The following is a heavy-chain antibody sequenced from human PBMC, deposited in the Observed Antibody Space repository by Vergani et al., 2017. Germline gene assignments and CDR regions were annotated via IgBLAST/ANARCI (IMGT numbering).Heavy chain of an antibody. CDR2: IKSTFDRGTI. Sequence: VQLVESGGGLVKPGGSLRLSCAASGFSFRNAWMNWVRRTPGKGLEWVGRIKSTFDRGTIDYAAAVKGRFTISRDDSKNTLFLQMNGLKTEDIGVYYCTTDPRYCGDGSCYWLRDHHYYGMDVWGQGTTVTVSS. V-gene: IGHV3-15*07. D-gene: IGHD2-21*01. J-gene: IGHJ6*02. CDR1: GFSFRNAW. CDR3: TTDPRYCGDGSCYWLRDHHYYGMDV.